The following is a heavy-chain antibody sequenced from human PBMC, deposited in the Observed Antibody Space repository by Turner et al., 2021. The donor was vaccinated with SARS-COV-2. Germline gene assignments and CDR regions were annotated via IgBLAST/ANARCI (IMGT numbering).Heavy chain of an antibody. D-gene: IGHD2-2*02. V-gene: IGHV1-18*01. CDR3: AAIHCSSTSCYSTHYGMDV. Sequence: QVQLVQSGAEVKKPGASVKVSCKASGYTFTNYGISWVRQAPGQGLEWMGCINTYNGNTNYAQKLQGRVTMTTDTSTSTAYMELRSLRSDDTAVYYCAAIHCSSTSCYSTHYGMDVWGQGTTVTVSS. J-gene: IGHJ6*02. CDR2: INTYNGNT. CDR1: GYTFTNYG.